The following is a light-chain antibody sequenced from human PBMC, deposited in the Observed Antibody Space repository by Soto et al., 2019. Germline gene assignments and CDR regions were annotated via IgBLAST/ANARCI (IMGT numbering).Light chain of an antibody. V-gene: IGLV2-14*01. CDR3: CSYTRSGTLI. Sequence: QSVLTQPASVSGSPGQSITISCVGTSGEIGDYNYVSWYQQHPGKVPKVIIYDVSNRPSGVFYRFSGTKFGNTASLTFSGLQAEDEADYYCCSYTRSGTLIFGTGTKVTVL. CDR2: DVS. J-gene: IGLJ1*01. CDR1: SGEIGDYNY.